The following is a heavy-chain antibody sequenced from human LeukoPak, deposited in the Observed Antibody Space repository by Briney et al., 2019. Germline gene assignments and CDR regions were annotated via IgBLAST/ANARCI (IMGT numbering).Heavy chain of an antibody. Sequence: SETLSLTCSVSGGSISSYSWNWIRQPAGKGLEWIGRFYTSGTTNYNPSLKSRVAMSIDTSKNQVSLKMRSVTAADTAVYYCARTVVTLDWYFDLWGRGTLVSVSS. D-gene: IGHD4-23*01. J-gene: IGHJ2*01. CDR1: GGSISSYS. V-gene: IGHV4-4*07. CDR2: FYTSGTT. CDR3: ARTVVTLDWYFDL.